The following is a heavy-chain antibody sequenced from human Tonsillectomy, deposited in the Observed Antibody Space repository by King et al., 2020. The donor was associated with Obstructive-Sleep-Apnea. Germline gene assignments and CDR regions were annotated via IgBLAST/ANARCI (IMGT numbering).Heavy chain of an antibody. CDR3: ARVWGYCSGGSCYSQRYFDY. CDR1: GGSISSGGYS. Sequence: VQLQESGPGLVKPSQTLSLTCAVSGGSISSGGYSWSWIRQPPGKVLEWIGYIYYSWSTYYNPSLKSRVTISVDTSKNQFSLKLSSVTAADTAVYYCARVWGYCSGGSCYSQRYFDYWGQGTLVTVSS. CDR2: IYYSWST. V-gene: IGHV4-30-4*07. J-gene: IGHJ4*02. D-gene: IGHD2-15*01.